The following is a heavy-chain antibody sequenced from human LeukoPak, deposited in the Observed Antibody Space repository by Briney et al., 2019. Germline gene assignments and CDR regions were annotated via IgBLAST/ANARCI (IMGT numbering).Heavy chain of an antibody. CDR2: IISIFNTT. J-gene: IGHJ2*01. D-gene: IGHD3-22*01. V-gene: IGHV1-69*06. CDR3: ATLLGQNSGYYSPYYFDL. Sequence: SVKVSCKTSRHSFSSYPITWVRQAPGQGLEWMGKIISIFNTTNYAQQFQGRLAITADKSTNTVYMELSSLTSGDTAVYYCATLLGQNSGYYSPYYFDLWGRGTLVTVSS. CDR1: RHSFSSYP.